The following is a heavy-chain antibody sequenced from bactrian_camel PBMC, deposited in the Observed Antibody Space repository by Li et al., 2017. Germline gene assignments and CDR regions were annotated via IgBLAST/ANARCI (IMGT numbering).Heavy chain of an antibody. Sequence: HVQLVESGGGSVQVGGSLKLTCTASRVTYSGYCFGWFRQAAGQGREGVATIDTSGSTSYSASVKGRFTISKVNANHTLYLQMNDLKPEDTAMYYCAVDPCGGSTYFLSLRKPHGYWGQGTQVTVS. CDR2: IDTSGST. CDR3: AVDPCGGSTYFLSLRKPHGY. D-gene: IGHD7*01. J-gene: IGHJ6*01. V-gene: IGHV3S1*01. CDR1: RVTYSGYC.